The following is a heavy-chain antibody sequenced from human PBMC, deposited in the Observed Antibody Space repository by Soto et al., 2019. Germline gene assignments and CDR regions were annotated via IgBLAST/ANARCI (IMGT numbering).Heavy chain of an antibody. D-gene: IGHD1-7*01. V-gene: IGHV4-4*02. Sequence: LSLTCAVSGGSFTRNNLWTWVRQPPGQGLEWLGAIYRTGSTYYNPSLKSRVTISLDKSENQFSLKVTSLTASDTAVYYCASRDPGTSVDYWGQGTLVTVSS. CDR2: IYRTGST. J-gene: IGHJ4*02. CDR1: GGSFTRNNL. CDR3: ASRDPGTSVDY.